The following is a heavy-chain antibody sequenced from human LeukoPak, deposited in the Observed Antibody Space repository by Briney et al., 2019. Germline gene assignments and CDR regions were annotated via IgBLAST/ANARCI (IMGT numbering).Heavy chain of an antibody. CDR3: AKSLGPLAYCGGDCLDAFDI. D-gene: IGHD2-21*02. Sequence: GGSLRLSCAASGFTFSSYAMSWVRQAPGKGLEWVSTIISRGGSTYYADSVKGRFTISRDNSKNTVHLQMNSLRAEDTAVYYCAKSLGPLAYCGGDCLDAFDIWGQGTMVTVSS. J-gene: IGHJ3*02. CDR2: IISRGGST. CDR1: GFTFSSYA. V-gene: IGHV3-23*01.